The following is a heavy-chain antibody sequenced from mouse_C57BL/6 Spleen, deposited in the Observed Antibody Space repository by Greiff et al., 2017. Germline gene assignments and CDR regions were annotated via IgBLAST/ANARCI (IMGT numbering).Heavy chain of an antibody. V-gene: IGHV5-4*01. CDR1: GFTFSSYA. CDR2: ISDGGSYT. J-gene: IGHJ1*03. CDR3: ARDREGYFDV. Sequence: EVQGVESGGGLVKPGGSLKLSCAASGFTFSSYAMSWVRQTPEKRLEWVATISDGGSYTYYPDNVKGRFTISRDNAKNNLYLQMSHLKSEDTAMYYCARDREGYFDVWGTGTTVTVSS. D-gene: IGHD3-1*01.